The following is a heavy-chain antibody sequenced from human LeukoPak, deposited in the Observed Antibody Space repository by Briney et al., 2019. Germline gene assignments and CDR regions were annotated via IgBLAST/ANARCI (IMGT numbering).Heavy chain of an antibody. J-gene: IGHJ4*02. D-gene: IGHD2-15*01. CDR1: GYTFTGYY. Sequence: ASVKVSCKASGYTFTGYYMHWVRQAPGQGLEWMGWINPNSGGTNYAQKFQGRVTMTRDTSISTAYMELSRLRSDDTAVYYCARAHCSGGSCNFHYWGQGALVTVCS. CDR2: INPNSGGT. V-gene: IGHV1-2*02. CDR3: ARAHCSGGSCNFHY.